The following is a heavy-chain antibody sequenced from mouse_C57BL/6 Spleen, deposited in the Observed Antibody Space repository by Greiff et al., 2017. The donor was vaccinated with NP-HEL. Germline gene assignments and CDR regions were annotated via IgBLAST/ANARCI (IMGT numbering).Heavy chain of an antibody. D-gene: IGHD2-3*01. CDR1: GFTFSSYG. CDR2: ISSGGSYT. CDR3: ARLVGGYLRSCAY. V-gene: IGHV5-6*01. J-gene: IGHJ3*01. Sequence: EVHLVESGGDLVKPGGSLKLSCAASGFTFSSYGMSWVRQTPDKRLEWVATISSGGSYTYYPDSVKGRFTISRDNAKNTLYLQMSSLKYEDTAMYYCARLVGGYLRSCAYGGQGTLVTCAA.